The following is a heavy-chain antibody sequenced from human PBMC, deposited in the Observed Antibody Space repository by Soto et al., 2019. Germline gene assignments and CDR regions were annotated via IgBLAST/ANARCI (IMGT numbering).Heavy chain of an antibody. D-gene: IGHD1-1*01. CDR1: GLSLSSSGVA. V-gene: IGHV2-5*02. J-gene: IGHJ4*02. CDR3: ARGTTSTTLLAY. Sequence: QITLKESGPPLVKPTQTLTLTCTFSGLSLSSSGVAVGWVRQPPGKALEWLALIFWDDDKRYSPALKSRLTVSNDTSKTQVVVTMTNVDPVETGTYYGARGTTSTTLLAYWGQGAPVSVAA. CDR2: IFWDDDK.